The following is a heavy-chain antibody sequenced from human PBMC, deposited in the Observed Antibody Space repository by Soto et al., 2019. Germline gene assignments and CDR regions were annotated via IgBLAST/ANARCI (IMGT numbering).Heavy chain of an antibody. D-gene: IGHD6-19*01. Sequence: PSETLSLTCTVSGGSISSSSYYWGWIRQPPGKGLEWIGSIYYSGNTHYSPSLKSRVTISVDTSKNQFSLSLSSVTAADTAVYYCARNIRYSSGWFLNWFDPWGQRTLVTVSS. CDR3: ARNIRYSSGWFLNWFDP. V-gene: IGHV4-39*07. CDR1: GGSISSSSYY. CDR2: IYYSGNT. J-gene: IGHJ5*02.